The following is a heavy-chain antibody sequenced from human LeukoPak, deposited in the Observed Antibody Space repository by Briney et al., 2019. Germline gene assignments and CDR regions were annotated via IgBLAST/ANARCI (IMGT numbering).Heavy chain of an antibody. CDR2: IYYSGST. D-gene: IGHD1-26*01. J-gene: IGHJ4*02. V-gene: IGHV4-39*07. CDR3: AIRYSGSYYGY. Sequence: SETLSLTCTVSGGSISSSSYYWGWIRQPPGKGLEWIGSIYYSGSTYYNPSLKSRVTISVDTSKNQFSLKLSSVTAADTAVYYCAIRYSGSYYGYWGQGTLVTVSS. CDR1: GGSISSSSYY.